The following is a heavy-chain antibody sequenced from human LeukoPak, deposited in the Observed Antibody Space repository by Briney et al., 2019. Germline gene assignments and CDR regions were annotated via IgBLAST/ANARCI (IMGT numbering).Heavy chain of an antibody. V-gene: IGHV1-2*02. CDR3: ARTRYRIAAAVVESWFDP. CDR2: INPDSGDT. J-gene: IGHJ5*02. D-gene: IGHD6-13*01. Sequence: ASVKVSCKASGYIFTAYYLHWVRQAPGQGLEWMGWINPDSGDTKFAQKFQGRVTMTRDTSISTAYMELSRLRSDDTAVYYCARTRYRIAAAVVESWFDPWGQGTLVTVSS. CDR1: GYIFTAYY.